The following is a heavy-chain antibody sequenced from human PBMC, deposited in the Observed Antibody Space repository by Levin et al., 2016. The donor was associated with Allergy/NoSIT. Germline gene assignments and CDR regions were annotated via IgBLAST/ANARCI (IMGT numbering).Heavy chain of an antibody. Sequence: GESLKISCAASGFTFSSYGMHWVRQAPGKGLEWVAVISYDGSNKYYADSVKGRFTISRDNSKNTLYLQMNSLRAEDTAVYYCAKPAGRIQLWTYYFDYWGQGTLVTVSS. D-gene: IGHD5-18*01. V-gene: IGHV3-30*18. J-gene: IGHJ4*02. CDR1: GFTFSSYG. CDR2: ISYDGSNK. CDR3: AKPAGRIQLWTYYFDY.